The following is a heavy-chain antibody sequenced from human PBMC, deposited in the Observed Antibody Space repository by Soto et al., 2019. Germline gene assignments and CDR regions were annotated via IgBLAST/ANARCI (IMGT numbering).Heavy chain of an antibody. Sequence: QITLKESGPTLVEPTQTLTLTCTYSGFSLRTTGVGVGWIRQLPGKALEWLGIIYWNDDKRYSPSLKNRFTLTSDISKSQVVLTMTNMDPVDTATYYCAHTWGLPFDYWGQGTLVIVSS. J-gene: IGHJ4*02. CDR1: GFSLRTTGVG. D-gene: IGHD3-16*01. V-gene: IGHV2-5*01. CDR2: IYWNDDK. CDR3: AHTWGLPFDY.